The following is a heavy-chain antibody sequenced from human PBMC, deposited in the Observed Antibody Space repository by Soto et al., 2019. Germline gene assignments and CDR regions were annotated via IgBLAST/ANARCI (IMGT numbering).Heavy chain of an antibody. CDR2: MNPNSGNT. CDR3: ASTPSYCSSTSCHPYYYYMDV. D-gene: IGHD2-2*01. Sequence: QVQLVQSGAEVKKPGASVKVSCKASGYTFTSYDINWVRQATGQGLEWMGWMNPNSGNTGYAPKFQGRVTMTRHTSISTAYIELSSLRSEDTAVYYCASTPSYCSSTSCHPYYYYMDVWGQGTTVTVSS. J-gene: IGHJ6*03. CDR1: GYTFTSYD. V-gene: IGHV1-8*01.